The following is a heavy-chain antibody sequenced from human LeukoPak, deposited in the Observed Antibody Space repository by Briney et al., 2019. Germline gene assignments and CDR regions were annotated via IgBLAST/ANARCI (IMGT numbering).Heavy chain of an antibody. CDR1: GYTFTSYD. CDR2: MNPNSGNT. J-gene: IGHJ4*02. D-gene: IGHD3-3*01. Sequence: ASVKVSCKASGYTFTSYDINWVRQATGQGLEWVGWMNPNSGNTGYAQKFQGRDTITRNTSISTAYMELSSLRAEATAVYYCARGQFDFWGGYCSHWGQGTLVTVSS. V-gene: IGHV1-8*03. CDR3: ARGQFDFWGGYCSH.